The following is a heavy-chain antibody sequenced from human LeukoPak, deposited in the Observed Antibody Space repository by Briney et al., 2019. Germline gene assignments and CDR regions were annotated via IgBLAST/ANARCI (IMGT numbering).Heavy chain of an antibody. J-gene: IGHJ4*02. V-gene: IGHV1-8*03. D-gene: IGHD1-26*01. CDR2: MNPNSGNT. CDR3: AILGGATAYFDY. Sequence: GASVKVSCXASRYTFTSYDINWVRQATGQGLEWMGWMNPNSGNTGYAQKFQGRVTITRNTSISTAYMELSSLRSEDTAVYYCAILGGATAYFDYWGQGTLVTASS. CDR1: RYTFTSYD.